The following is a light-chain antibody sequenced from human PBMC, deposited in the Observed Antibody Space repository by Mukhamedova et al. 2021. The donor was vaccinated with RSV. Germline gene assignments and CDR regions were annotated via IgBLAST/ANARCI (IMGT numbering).Light chain of an antibody. V-gene: IGKV4-1*01. CDR1: QSVFLRSNNKNY. J-gene: IGKJ2*01. CDR3: QQYYSTPYT. CDR2: WAS. Sequence: SQSVFLRSNNKNYLAWYRQRPGQPPKLLIYWASTRESGVPDRFSGSGSATDFTLTISSLQAEDVAVYYCQQYYSTPYTFGQGTK.